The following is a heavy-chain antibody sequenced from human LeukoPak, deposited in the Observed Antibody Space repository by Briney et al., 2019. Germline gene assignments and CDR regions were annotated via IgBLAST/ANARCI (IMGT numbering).Heavy chain of an antibody. CDR2: ISYDGSNK. D-gene: IGHD6-6*01. Sequence: GRSLRLSCAASGFTFSSYAMHRVRQAPGKGLEWVAVISYDGSNKYYADSVKGRFTISRDNSKNTLYLQMNSLRAEDTAVYYCARGKSIAARPMARGGYFDYWGQGTLVTVSS. V-gene: IGHV3-30*01. CDR1: GFTFSSYA. CDR3: ARGKSIAARPMARGGYFDY. J-gene: IGHJ4*02.